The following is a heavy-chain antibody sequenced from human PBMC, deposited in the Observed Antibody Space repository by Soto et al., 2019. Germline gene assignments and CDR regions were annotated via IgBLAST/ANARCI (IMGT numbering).Heavy chain of an antibody. J-gene: IGHJ4*02. CDR1: GFTFSSYA. CDR3: AREAVYCSGGRRLGYFDY. Sequence: QVQLVESGGGVVQPGRSLRLSCAASGFTFSSYAMHWVRQAPGKGLEWVAVISYDGSNKYYADSVKGRFTISRDNSKNTLYLQMNSLRAEDTAVYYCAREAVYCSGGRRLGYFDYWGQGTLVTVSS. D-gene: IGHD6-19*01. CDR2: ISYDGSNK. V-gene: IGHV3-30-3*01.